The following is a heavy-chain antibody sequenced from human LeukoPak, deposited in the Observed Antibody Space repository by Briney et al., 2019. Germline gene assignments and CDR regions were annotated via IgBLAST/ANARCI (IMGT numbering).Heavy chain of an antibody. Sequence: GESLQISCKGTGYSFTSYWIGWVRQMPGKGLEWMGIIYPGDADTRYSPSFQGQVTISVDKSFSTASLQWTSLKASDTAMYYCARHPAPTDYDSSGYPRVLIDYWGQGALVTVSS. J-gene: IGHJ4*02. V-gene: IGHV5-51*01. CDR1: GYSFTSYW. D-gene: IGHD3-22*01. CDR3: ARHPAPTDYDSSGYPRVLIDY. CDR2: IYPGDADT.